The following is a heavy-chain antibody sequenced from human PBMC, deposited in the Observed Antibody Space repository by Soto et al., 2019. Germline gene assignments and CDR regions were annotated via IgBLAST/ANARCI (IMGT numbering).Heavy chain of an antibody. Sequence: SETLSLTCTVSGGSISSSSYYWGWIRQPPGKGLEWIGSINYSGSTYYNPSLKSRVTISVDTSKNQFSLKLSSVTAADTAVYYCASTPPAAEFDYWGQGTLVTVSS. D-gene: IGHD6-25*01. J-gene: IGHJ4*02. CDR1: GGSISSSSYY. V-gene: IGHV4-39*01. CDR3: ASTPPAAEFDY. CDR2: INYSGST.